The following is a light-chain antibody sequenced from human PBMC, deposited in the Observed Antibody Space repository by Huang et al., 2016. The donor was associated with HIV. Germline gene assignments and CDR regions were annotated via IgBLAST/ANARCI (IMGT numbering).Light chain of an antibody. CDR2: GAS. Sequence: ERVMTQSPATLSVSLGETATLSCRASQYVSSNLAWYKQKPGQAPRLLSYGASTRVTDIPARFSGSGSGIEFTLTISTLQSEDFAVYDCQQYNNWPRTFGQGTKLEIK. J-gene: IGKJ2*01. V-gene: IGKV3-15*01. CDR1: QYVSSN. CDR3: QQYNNWPRT.